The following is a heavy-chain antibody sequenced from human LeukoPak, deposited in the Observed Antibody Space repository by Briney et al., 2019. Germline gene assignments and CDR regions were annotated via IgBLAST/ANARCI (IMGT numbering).Heavy chain of an antibody. CDR3: VRYVVSGSGIYYFDY. CDR1: GGSFGGYY. CDR2: IYYSGST. V-gene: IGHV4-34*01. Sequence: SETLSLTCAVYGGSFGGYYWSWIRQPPGKGLEWIGYIYYSGSTYYNPSLKSRVTISVDTSKNQFSLKLSSVTAADTAVFYCVRYVVSGSGIYYFDYWGQGTLVTVSS. J-gene: IGHJ4*02. D-gene: IGHD3-10*01.